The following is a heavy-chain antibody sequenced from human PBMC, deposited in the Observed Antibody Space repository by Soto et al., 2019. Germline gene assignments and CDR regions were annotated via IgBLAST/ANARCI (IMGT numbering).Heavy chain of an antibody. J-gene: IGHJ4*02. CDR1: GFTFDDYA. D-gene: IGHD4-17*01. CDR3: AKGMTTVTLYYFDY. Sequence: GGSLRLSCAASGFTFDDYAMHWVRQAPGKGLEWVSGISWNSGSIGYADSVKGRFTISRDNAKNSLYLQMNSLRAEDTALYYCAKGMTTVTLYYFDYWGQGTLVTVS. V-gene: IGHV3-9*01. CDR2: ISWNSGSI.